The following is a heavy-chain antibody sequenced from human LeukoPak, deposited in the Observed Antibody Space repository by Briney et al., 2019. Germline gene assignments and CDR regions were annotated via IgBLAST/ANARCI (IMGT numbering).Heavy chain of an antibody. J-gene: IGHJ4*02. CDR1: GFTFSSYG. D-gene: IGHD5-18*01. V-gene: IGHV3-33*01. CDR3: AREYADTAMAFDY. Sequence: GGSLRLSCAASGFTFSSYGMPWVRQAPGKGLEWVAVIWYDGSNKYYADSVKGRFTISRDNPKNTLYLQMNSLRAEDTAVYYCAREYADTAMAFDYWGQGTLVTVSS. CDR2: IWYDGSNK.